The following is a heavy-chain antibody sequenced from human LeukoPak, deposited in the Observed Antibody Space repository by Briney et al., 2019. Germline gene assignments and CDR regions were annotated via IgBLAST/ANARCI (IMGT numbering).Heavy chain of an antibody. CDR3: AKDQVGWTSSRFDP. CDR1: GFTFSSYG. Sequence: GGSLRLSCAASGFTFSSYGMHWVRQAPGKGLEWVSGINSNGNTYNADSVKGRFTISRDNSKNTLYLQMNSLRVEDTAVYYCAKDQVGWTSSRFDPWGQGTVVTVSS. J-gene: IGHJ5*02. D-gene: IGHD6-6*01. CDR2: INSNGNT. V-gene: IGHV3-23*01.